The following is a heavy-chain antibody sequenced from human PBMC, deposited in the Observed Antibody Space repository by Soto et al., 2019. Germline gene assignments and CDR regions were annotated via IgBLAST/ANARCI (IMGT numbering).Heavy chain of an antibody. J-gene: IGHJ4*02. Sequence: PGGSLRLSCAASGFNFSTYSMNWVRQAPGKGLEWVSSISSSSSSYIYYADSVKGRFTISRDNAKNSLYLQMNSLRAEDTAVYFCARLIYNGYPSYWGQGTLVTVSS. D-gene: IGHD5-12*01. CDR1: GFNFSTYS. V-gene: IGHV3-21*01. CDR2: ISSSSSSYI. CDR3: ARLIYNGYPSY.